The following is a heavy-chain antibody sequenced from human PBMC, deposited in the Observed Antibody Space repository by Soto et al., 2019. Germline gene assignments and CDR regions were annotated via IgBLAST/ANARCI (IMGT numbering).Heavy chain of an antibody. D-gene: IGHD3-10*01. J-gene: IGHJ4*02. CDR2: ISYDGSNK. CDR3: ARVALTMVRGAIDY. CDR1: GFTFSSYA. Sequence: QVQLVESGGGVVQPVRSLRLSCAASGFTFSSYAMHWVRQAPGKGLEWVAVISYDGSNKYYADSVKGRFTISRDNFKNTLYLQMNSLRAEDTAVYYCARVALTMVRGAIDYGGQGTLVTVSS. V-gene: IGHV3-30-3*01.